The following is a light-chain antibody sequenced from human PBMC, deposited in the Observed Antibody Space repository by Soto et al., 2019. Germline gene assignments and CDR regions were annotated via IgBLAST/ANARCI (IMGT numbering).Light chain of an antibody. CDR3: CSYAGINNFV. J-gene: IGLJ2*01. Sequence: QSALTQPPSASGSPGQSVTISCTGTSSDVGGCNYVSWYQQHPGKAPKLMIYEISKRPSGVPDRFSGSKSGTTASLTASGLQAEDEDDYYCCSYAGINNFVFGGGTKLTVL. CDR2: EIS. V-gene: IGLV2-8*01. CDR1: SSDVGGCNY.